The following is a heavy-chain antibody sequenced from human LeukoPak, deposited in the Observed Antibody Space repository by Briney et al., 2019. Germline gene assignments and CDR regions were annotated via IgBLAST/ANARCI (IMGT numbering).Heavy chain of an antibody. CDR1: GFTFSSYG. Sequence: GGSLRLSCAASGFTFSSYGMNWVRQAPGKGLEWVGFIRSKAYGGTTKSAASVKGRFTISRDDSRSIAYLQMNSLRAEDTAVYYCARVGLDRRGYNGYESFDYWGQGTLVTVSS. V-gene: IGHV3-49*04. D-gene: IGHD5-12*01. CDR3: ARVGLDRRGYNGYESFDY. J-gene: IGHJ4*02. CDR2: IRSKAYGGTT.